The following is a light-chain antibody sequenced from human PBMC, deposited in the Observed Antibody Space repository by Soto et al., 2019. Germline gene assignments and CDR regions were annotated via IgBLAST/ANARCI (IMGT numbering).Light chain of an antibody. V-gene: IGLV1-44*01. J-gene: IGLJ1*01. CDR1: RSNIGSKT. CDR3: AAWDDSLNACV. CDR2: NNH. Sequence: QAVVTQAPSASGTPGQRVTISCSGSRSNIGSKTVNWYQQLPGMAPKLLIFNNHQRPSGVPDRFSGSKSGTSASLAISGLQSEDEADYYCAAWDDSLNACVFGTGTKLTVL.